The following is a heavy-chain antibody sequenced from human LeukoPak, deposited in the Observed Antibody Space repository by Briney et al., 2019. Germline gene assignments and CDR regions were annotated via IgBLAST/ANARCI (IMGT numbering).Heavy chain of an antibody. CDR3: ARGGTAYYYGSGSSYFDY. D-gene: IGHD3-10*01. J-gene: IGHJ4*02. CDR1: GYTFTSYD. CDR2: MNPNSGNT. V-gene: IGHV1-8*01. Sequence: ASVKVSCKASGYTFTSYDFNWVRQATGQGLEWMGWMNPNSGNTGYARKFQGRVTMTRNTSISTAYMELSSLRSEDTAVYYCARGGTAYYYGSGSSYFDYWGQGTLVTVSS.